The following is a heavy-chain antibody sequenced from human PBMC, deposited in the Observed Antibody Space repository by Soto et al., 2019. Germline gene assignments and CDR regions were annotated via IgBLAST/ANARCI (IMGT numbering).Heavy chain of an antibody. CDR2: IYPGDSDT. J-gene: IGHJ6*02. D-gene: IGHD2-8*01. V-gene: IGHV5-51*01. CDR1: GYSFTSYW. Sequence: PGESLKISCQGSGYSFTSYWIGWVRQMPGKGLEWMGIIYPGDSDTRYSPSFQGQVTISADKSISTAYLQWSSLKASDTAMYYCARHKRYCTNGVCYWDYYYYGMDVWGQGTTVTVSS. CDR3: ARHKRYCTNGVCYWDYYYYGMDV.